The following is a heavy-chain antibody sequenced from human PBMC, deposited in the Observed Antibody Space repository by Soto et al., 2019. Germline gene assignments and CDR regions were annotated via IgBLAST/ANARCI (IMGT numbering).Heavy chain of an antibody. CDR1: GGSISSSSYY. Sequence: PSETLSLTCTVSGGSISSSSYYWGWIRQPPGKGLEWIGSIYYSGSTYYNPSLKSRVTISVDTSKNQFSLKLSSVTAADTAVYYCARQVGYQLLYASGRYVDYWGQGTLVTVSS. D-gene: IGHD2-2*02. CDR2: IYYSGST. V-gene: IGHV4-39*01. CDR3: ARQVGYQLLYASGRYVDY. J-gene: IGHJ4*02.